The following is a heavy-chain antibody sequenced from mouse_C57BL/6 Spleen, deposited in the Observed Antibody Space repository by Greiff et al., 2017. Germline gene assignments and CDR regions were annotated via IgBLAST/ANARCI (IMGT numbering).Heavy chain of an antibody. CDR2: INPNNGGT. Sequence: DVQLQQSGPELVKPGASVKISCKASGYTFTDYYMNWVKQSHGKSLEWIGDINPNNGGTSYNQKFKGKATLTVDKSSSTAYMELRSLTSEDSAVYYCARPFAYWGQGTLVTVSA. CDR3: ARPFAY. J-gene: IGHJ3*01. V-gene: IGHV1-26*01. CDR1: GYTFTDYY.